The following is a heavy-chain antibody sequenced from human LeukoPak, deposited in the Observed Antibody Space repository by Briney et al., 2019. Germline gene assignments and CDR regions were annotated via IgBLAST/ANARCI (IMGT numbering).Heavy chain of an antibody. Sequence: PGGSLRLSRAASGFTFSSYSMNWVRQAPGKGLEWVSSISSSSSYIYYADSVKGRFTISRDNAKNSLYLQMNSLRAEDTAVYYCARAHPGDYSDFQFDYWGQGTLVTVSS. V-gene: IGHV3-21*01. CDR1: GFTFSSYS. CDR2: ISSSSSYI. CDR3: ARAHPGDYSDFQFDY. D-gene: IGHD4-11*01. J-gene: IGHJ4*02.